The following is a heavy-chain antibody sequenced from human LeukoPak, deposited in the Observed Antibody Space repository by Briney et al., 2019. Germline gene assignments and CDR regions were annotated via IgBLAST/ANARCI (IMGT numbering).Heavy chain of an antibody. CDR2: ISNNGGYT. CDR3: AKQLGYCSDGSCYFPY. CDR1: GFTFSSSA. D-gene: IGHD2-15*01. J-gene: IGHJ4*02. Sequence: GGSLRLSCAASGFTFSSSAMSWVRQAPGKGLEWVSAISNNGGYTYYADSVQGRFTISRDISKSTLCLQMNSLRAEDTAGYYCAKQLGYCSDGSCYFPYWGQGTLVTVSS. V-gene: IGHV3-23*01.